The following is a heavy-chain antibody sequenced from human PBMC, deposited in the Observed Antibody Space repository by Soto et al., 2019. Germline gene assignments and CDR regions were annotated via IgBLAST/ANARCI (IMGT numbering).Heavy chain of an antibody. J-gene: IGHJ6*02. CDR3: ARGPPVVPAANYYGMDV. Sequence: ASVKVSCKASGGTFSSYAISWVRQAPGQGLEWMGGIIPIFGTANYAQKFQGRVTITADESTSTAYMELSSLRSEDTAVYYCARGPPVVPAANYYGMDVWGQGTTVTVSS. V-gene: IGHV1-69*13. D-gene: IGHD2-2*01. CDR2: IIPIFGTA. CDR1: GGTFSSYA.